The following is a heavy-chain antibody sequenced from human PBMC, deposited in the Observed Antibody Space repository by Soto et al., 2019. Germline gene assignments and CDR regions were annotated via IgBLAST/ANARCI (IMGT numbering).Heavy chain of an antibody. V-gene: IGHV4-38-2*01. CDR1: GYSISSGYY. Sequence: ETLSLTCAVSGYSISSGYYWGWIRQPPGKGLEWIGTIYDSGNIYYNPSLKSRVSISVDTSKNQFSLKVTSVTAADTAVYYCARGGEDLYYVMDVWGPGTTVTVSS. CDR3: ARGGEDLYYVMDV. D-gene: IGHD2-21*01. CDR2: IYDSGNI. J-gene: IGHJ6*02.